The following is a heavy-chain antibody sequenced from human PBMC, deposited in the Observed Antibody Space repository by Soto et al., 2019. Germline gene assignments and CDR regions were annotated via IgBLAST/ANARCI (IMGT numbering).Heavy chain of an antibody. J-gene: IGHJ5*02. D-gene: IGHD2-15*01. Sequence: EVQLVQSGAEVKKPGESLKISCKGSGYSFTTYWIGWVRQMPGKGLEWMGIIYPGDSDTRYSPSFQGQVTISADKSISTSYLQWSSLKASHTAMYYCARYMRYCFRSSCSQYWFDPWGQGTRATVSS. CDR1: GYSFTTYW. CDR3: ARYMRYCFRSSCSQYWFDP. V-gene: IGHV5-51*01. CDR2: IYPGDSDT.